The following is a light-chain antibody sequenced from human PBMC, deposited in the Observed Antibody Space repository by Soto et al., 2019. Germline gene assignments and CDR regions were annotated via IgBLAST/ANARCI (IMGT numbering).Light chain of an antibody. J-gene: IGLJ2*01. CDR1: SRDVGGYNY. CDR2: DVS. V-gene: IGLV2-14*01. Sequence: QSALTQPASVSGSPGQSITISCPGTSRDVGGYNYVSWYQQHPGKAPKLMIYDVSNRPSGVSNRFSGSKSGNTASLTISGLQAEDEADYYCSSYTSSSTLVFGGGTKVTVL. CDR3: SSYTSSSTLV.